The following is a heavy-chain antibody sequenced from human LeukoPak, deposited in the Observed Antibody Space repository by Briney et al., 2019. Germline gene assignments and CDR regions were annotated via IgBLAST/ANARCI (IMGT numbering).Heavy chain of an antibody. D-gene: IGHD6-13*01. CDR1: GGSISSYY. Sequence: SETLSLTCTVAGGSISSYYWSWIRQPPGKGLEWIGYIYYSGSTNYNPSLKSRVTISVDTSKNQFSLKLSSVTAADTAVYYCARAHGGSSWFHYWGQGTLVTVSS. J-gene: IGHJ4*02. V-gene: IGHV4-59*01. CDR2: IYYSGST. CDR3: ARAHGGSSWFHY.